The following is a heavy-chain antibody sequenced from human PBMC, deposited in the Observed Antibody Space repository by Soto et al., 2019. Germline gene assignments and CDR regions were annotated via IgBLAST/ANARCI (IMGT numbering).Heavy chain of an antibody. J-gene: IGHJ4*02. CDR3: ARNILGGTTDY. Sequence: ASVKVSCKASGYSFSTHAMHWVRQAPGQGLEWVGWINSVNDHTIHSGKFQGRVTITSDTSATTAYMELSSLTSEDTAVYYCARNILGGTTDYWGQGTLVAFSS. V-gene: IGHV1-3*01. CDR2: INSVNDHT. CDR1: GYSFSTHA. D-gene: IGHD1-7*01.